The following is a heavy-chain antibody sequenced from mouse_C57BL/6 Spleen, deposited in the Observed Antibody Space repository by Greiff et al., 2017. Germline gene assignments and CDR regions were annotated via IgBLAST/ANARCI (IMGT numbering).Heavy chain of an antibody. Sequence: EVKLVESGGDLVKPGGSLKLSCAASGFTFSSYGMSWVRQTPDKRLEWVATISSGGSYTYYPDSVKGRFTISRDNAKNTLYLQMSSLKSEDTAMYYCARHHSNYDWFAYWGQGTLVTVSA. CDR2: ISSGGSYT. J-gene: IGHJ3*01. D-gene: IGHD2-5*01. V-gene: IGHV5-6*01. CDR1: GFTFSSYG. CDR3: ARHHSNYDWFAY.